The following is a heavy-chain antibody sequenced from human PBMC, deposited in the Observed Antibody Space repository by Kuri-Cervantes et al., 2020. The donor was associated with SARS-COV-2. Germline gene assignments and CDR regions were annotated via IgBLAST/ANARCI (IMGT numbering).Heavy chain of an antibody. CDR1: GYNFTSHW. CDR2: VYPGDSDT. J-gene: IGHJ5*02. D-gene: IGHD3/OR15-3a*01. CDR3: ARLGQVFSTYNWFDP. Sequence: GGSLRLSCKASGYNFTSHWIGWVRQMPGQGLEWMGIVYPGDSDTRYSPSFQGQVAISADKSISTAYLQWSSLKASDTAMYYCARLGQVFSTYNWFDPWGQGTLVTVSS. V-gene: IGHV5-51*01.